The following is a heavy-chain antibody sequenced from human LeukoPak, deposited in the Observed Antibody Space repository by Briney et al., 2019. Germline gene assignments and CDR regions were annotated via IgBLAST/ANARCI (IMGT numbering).Heavy chain of an antibody. Sequence: ASVKVSCKASGYTFTSYGISWVRQAPGQGLEWMGWISAYNGNTNYAQKFQGRVTMTRDTSISTAYMELSRLRSDDTAVYYCARKVLRSSSSEVWFDPWGQGTLVTVSS. D-gene: IGHD6-6*01. CDR1: GYTFTSYG. CDR2: ISAYNGNT. J-gene: IGHJ5*02. V-gene: IGHV1-18*01. CDR3: ARKVLRSSSSEVWFDP.